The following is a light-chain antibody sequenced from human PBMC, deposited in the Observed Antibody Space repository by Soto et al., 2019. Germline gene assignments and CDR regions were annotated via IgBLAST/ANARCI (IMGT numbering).Light chain of an antibody. CDR1: QSVSSY. Sequence: IVLTQSPATLSLSPGKRATLSCRASQSVSSYLAWYQQKPGQAPRLLIYDASNRATGIPARFSGSGSGTDFTLTISSLEPEDFAVYYCQQRSNWPSITFGQGTRLEIK. CDR2: DAS. V-gene: IGKV3-11*01. CDR3: QQRSNWPSIT. J-gene: IGKJ5*01.